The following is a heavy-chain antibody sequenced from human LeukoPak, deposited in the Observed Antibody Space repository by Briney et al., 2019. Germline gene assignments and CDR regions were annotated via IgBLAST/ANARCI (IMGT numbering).Heavy chain of an antibody. V-gene: IGHV4-31*03. CDR3: ATVPGVGATYFDY. Sequence: SETLSLTCTVSGGSISSGGYYWSWIRQHPGKGLGWIGYIYYSGSTYYNPSLKSRVTISVDTSKNQFSLKLSSVTAADTAVYYCATVPGVGATYFDYWGQGTLVTVSS. CDR1: GGSISSGGYY. D-gene: IGHD1-26*01. CDR2: IYYSGST. J-gene: IGHJ4*02.